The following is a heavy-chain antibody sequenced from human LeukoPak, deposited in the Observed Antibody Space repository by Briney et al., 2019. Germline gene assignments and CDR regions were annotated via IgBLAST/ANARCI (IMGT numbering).Heavy chain of an antibody. CDR3: ARVYRRSEWDLRRAENYYYYYMDV. V-gene: IGHV4-30-4*08. CDR1: GRSISSGDYY. CDR2: IYYSGST. J-gene: IGHJ6*03. Sequence: PSETLSLTCTVSGRSISSGDYYWGWIRQPPGKGLEWIGYIYYSGSTYYNPSLKSRVNISVDPSKNPFSLKLSSVPAADTAVYYWARVYRRSEWDLRRAENYYYYYMDVWGKGTTVTVSS. D-gene: IGHD1-26*01.